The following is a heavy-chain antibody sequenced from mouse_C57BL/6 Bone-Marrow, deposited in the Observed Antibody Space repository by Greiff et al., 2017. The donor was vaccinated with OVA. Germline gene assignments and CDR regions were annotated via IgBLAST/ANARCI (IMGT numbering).Heavy chain of an antibody. V-gene: IGHV1-4*01. D-gene: IGHD1-1*01. CDR1: GYTFTSYT. J-gene: IGHJ1*03. CDR3: ARKITTGPWYFDV. CDR2: INPSSGYT. Sequence: QVQLKESGAELARPGASVKMSCKASGYTFTSYTMHWVKQRPGQGLEWIGYINPSSGYTKYNQKFKDKATLTADKSSSTAYMQLSSLTSEDSAVYYCARKITTGPWYFDVWGTGTTVTVSS.